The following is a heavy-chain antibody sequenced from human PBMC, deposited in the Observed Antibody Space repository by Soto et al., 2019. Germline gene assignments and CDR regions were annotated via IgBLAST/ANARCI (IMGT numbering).Heavy chain of an antibody. CDR1: GGSVSSGSFY. J-gene: IGHJ4*02. D-gene: IGHD1-20*01. CDR3: ALFPLWYTRSHYFDF. Sequence: SETLSLTCTVSGGSVSSGSFYWSWIRQPPGKGLEWIGFIYDNRTFNYNPSLKSRVTISVDTSKPQFSLKLSSVTAADTAVYYCALFPLWYTRSHYFDFCGKGDLVIVSS. CDR2: IYDNRTF. V-gene: IGHV4-61*01.